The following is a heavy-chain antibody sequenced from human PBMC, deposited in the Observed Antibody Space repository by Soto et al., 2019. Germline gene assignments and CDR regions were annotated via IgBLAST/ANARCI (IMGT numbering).Heavy chain of an antibody. CDR2: IYYSGST. Sequence: PSETLSLTCTVSGGSISSYYWSWIRQPPGKGLEWIGYIYYSGSTNYNPSLKSRVTISVDTSKNQFSLKLSSVTAADTAVYYCARVTPSDCSGGSCYSWWFDPWGQGTLVT. CDR3: ARVTPSDCSGGSCYSWWFDP. V-gene: IGHV4-59*01. D-gene: IGHD2-15*01. CDR1: GGSISSYY. J-gene: IGHJ5*02.